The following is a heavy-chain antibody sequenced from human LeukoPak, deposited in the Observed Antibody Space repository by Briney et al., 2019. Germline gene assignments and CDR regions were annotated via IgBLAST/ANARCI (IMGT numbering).Heavy chain of an antibody. CDR1: GFTFSSYG. CDR3: AKEYYYDSSGYFLDY. J-gene: IGHJ4*02. Sequence: GGSLRLSCAASGFTFSSYGMHWVRQAPGKGLEWVAVIWYDGSNKYYADSVKGRFTISRDSSKNTLYLQMNSLRAEDTAVYYCAKEYYYDSSGYFLDYWGQGTLVTVSS. CDR2: IWYDGSNK. D-gene: IGHD3-22*01. V-gene: IGHV3-33*06.